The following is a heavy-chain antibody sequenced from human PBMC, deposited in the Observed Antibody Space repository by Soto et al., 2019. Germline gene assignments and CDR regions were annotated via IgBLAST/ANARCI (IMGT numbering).Heavy chain of an antibody. Sequence: EVQLAESGGGLVNPGGSLRLSCAASGFTFSEAWMNWVRQAPGKGLEWVGRIRSKDVGATTDYAAPVKGKFTISRDDSKNTVFLQMTSLKTDDTAMYYWTTASFYAWGQGTMVTVSS. J-gene: IGHJ3*01. CDR2: IRSKDVGATT. CDR3: TTASFYA. V-gene: IGHV3-15*07. CDR1: GFTFSEAW.